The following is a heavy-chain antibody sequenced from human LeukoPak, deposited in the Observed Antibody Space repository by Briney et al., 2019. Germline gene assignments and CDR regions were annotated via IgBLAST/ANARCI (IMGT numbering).Heavy chain of an antibody. D-gene: IGHD3-3*01. Sequence: GGSLRLSCAASGFTFSSYAMSWVRQAPGKGLEWVAIIKQDGSDTHYVDSVKGRLTISRDDAKNSLYLQINNLRAEDTAVYYCAGGQGFLIELWGQGTLVTVSS. CDR3: AGGQGFLIEL. V-gene: IGHV3-7*01. CDR1: GFTFSSYA. CDR2: IKQDGSDT. J-gene: IGHJ4*02.